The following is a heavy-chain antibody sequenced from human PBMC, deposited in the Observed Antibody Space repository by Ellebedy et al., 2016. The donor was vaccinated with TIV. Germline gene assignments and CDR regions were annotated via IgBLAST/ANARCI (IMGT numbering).Heavy chain of an antibody. Sequence: PGGSLRLSCVASGFTFSNYWMSWVRQAPGKGLEWVGNIKPDGSAQYYVDAVKGRFTMSRDNAKNSLYLQMDSLRAEDKAVYYCARDRGNGYNYRSPFDHWGQGSLVTVSS. J-gene: IGHJ4*02. CDR1: GFTFSNYW. V-gene: IGHV3-7*01. D-gene: IGHD5-24*01. CDR2: IKPDGSAQ. CDR3: ARDRGNGYNYRSPFDH.